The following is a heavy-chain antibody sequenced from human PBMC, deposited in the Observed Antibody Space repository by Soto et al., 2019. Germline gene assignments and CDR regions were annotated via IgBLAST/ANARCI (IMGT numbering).Heavy chain of an antibody. J-gene: IGHJ1*01. V-gene: IGHV1-18*01. CDR2: SSAYTDKT. CDR1: GYTFSDYG. D-gene: IGHD2-8*01. CDR3: ARAPAGPNRYFQH. Sequence: QVQLVQSAGEVKKPGASVKVSCKASGYTFSDYGITWVRQAPGQGLEWRGWSSAYTDKTDFAQKFQGRVTMTTASPTNTANMELRSRRSDDTAVYYCARAPAGPNRYFQHWGKGTLLTVFS.